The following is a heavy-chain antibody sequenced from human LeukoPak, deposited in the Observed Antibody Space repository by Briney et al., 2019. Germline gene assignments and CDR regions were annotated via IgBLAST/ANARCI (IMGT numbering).Heavy chain of an antibody. Sequence: PGGSLRLSCAASGFTFSSYSMNWVRQAPGKGLEWVSSISTSSSYMYYADSVKGRFTISRDNAKNSLYLQMSSLRAEDTAVYYCARDRGLGYSYVYWGQGTLVTVSS. CDR1: GFTFSSYS. J-gene: IGHJ4*02. CDR3: ARDRGLGYSYVY. D-gene: IGHD5-18*01. CDR2: ISTSSSYM. V-gene: IGHV3-21*01.